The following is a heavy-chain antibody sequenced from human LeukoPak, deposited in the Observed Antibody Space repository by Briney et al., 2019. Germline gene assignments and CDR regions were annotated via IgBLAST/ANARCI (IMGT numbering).Heavy chain of an antibody. J-gene: IGHJ6*03. Sequence: ASVKVSCKASGGTFSSYAISWVRQAPGQGLEWMGGIIPIFGTANYAQKFQGRVTITADESTSTAYMELSSLRSEDTAVYYCARDRGNNYYYYMDVWGKGTTVTISS. CDR3: ARDRGNNYYYYMDV. CDR2: IIPIFGTA. V-gene: IGHV1-69*13. CDR1: GGTFSSYA.